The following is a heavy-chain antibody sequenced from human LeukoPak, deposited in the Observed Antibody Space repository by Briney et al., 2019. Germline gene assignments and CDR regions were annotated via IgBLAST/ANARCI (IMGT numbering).Heavy chain of an antibody. CDR3: ASEATTMVRGPIDY. CDR1: GYTFTSYG. D-gene: IGHD3-10*01. CDR2: ISAYNGNT. V-gene: IGHV1-18*01. J-gene: IGHJ4*02. Sequence: ASVKVSCKASGYTFTSYGISWVRQAPGQGLEWMGWISAYNGNTNYAQKLQGRVTMTTDTSTSTAYMELRSLRSDDTAVYYCASEATTMVRGPIDYWGQGTLVTVSS.